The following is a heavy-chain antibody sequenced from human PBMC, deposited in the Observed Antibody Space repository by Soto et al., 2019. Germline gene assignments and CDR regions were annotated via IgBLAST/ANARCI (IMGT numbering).Heavy chain of an antibody. J-gene: IGHJ5*02. D-gene: IGHD2-2*01. CDR3: ARGVRICSSTSCYAGSWFDP. Sequence: PSETLSLTCTVSGGSISSYYWSWIRQPPGKGLEWIGYIYYSGSTNYNPSLKSRVTISVDTSKNQFSLKLSSVTAADTAVYYCARGVRICSSTSCYAGSWFDPWGQGTLVTVSS. V-gene: IGHV4-59*01. CDR2: IYYSGST. CDR1: GGSISSYY.